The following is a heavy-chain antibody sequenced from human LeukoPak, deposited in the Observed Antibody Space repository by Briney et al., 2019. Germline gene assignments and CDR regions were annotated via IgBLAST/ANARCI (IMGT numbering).Heavy chain of an antibody. Sequence: SETLSLTCTVSGGSISSYYWNWIRQPAGKGLEWIGRIYSSGSTNYNPSLKSRVTISVDTSKNQFSLKLSSVTAADTAVYYCARASLSRSPYAFDIWGQGTMVTVSS. D-gene: IGHD6-13*01. V-gene: IGHV4-4*07. CDR2: IYSSGST. CDR3: ARASLSRSPYAFDI. J-gene: IGHJ3*02. CDR1: GGSISSYY.